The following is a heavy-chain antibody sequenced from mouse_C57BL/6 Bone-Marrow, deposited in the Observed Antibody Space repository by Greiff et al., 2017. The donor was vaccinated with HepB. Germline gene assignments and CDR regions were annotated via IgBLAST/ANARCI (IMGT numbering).Heavy chain of an antibody. D-gene: IGHD1-1*01. Sequence: EVKLMESGGGLVKPGGSLKLSCAASGFTFSSYAMSWVRQTPEKRLEWVATISDGGSYTYYPDNVKGRFTISRDNAKNNLYLQMSHLKSEDTAMYYCARKAGSSYHYYAMDYWGQGTSVTVSS. CDR1: GFTFSSYA. J-gene: IGHJ4*01. CDR3: ARKAGSSYHYYAMDY. CDR2: ISDGGSYT. V-gene: IGHV5-4*03.